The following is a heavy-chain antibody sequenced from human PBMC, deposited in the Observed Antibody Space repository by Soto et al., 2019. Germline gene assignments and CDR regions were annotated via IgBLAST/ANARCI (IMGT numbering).Heavy chain of an antibody. Sequence: QVQLQESGPGLVKPSQTLSLTCTVSGGSISSGDYYWSWIRQPPGKGLEWIGYIYYSGSTYYNPSLKSRVTISVDTSKNQFSLKLSSVTAADRAVYYCARDSGYDNTQDYYYGMDVWGQGTTVTVSS. D-gene: IGHD5-12*01. CDR2: IYYSGST. CDR1: GGSISSGDYY. J-gene: IGHJ6*02. V-gene: IGHV4-30-4*01. CDR3: ARDSGYDNTQDYYYGMDV.